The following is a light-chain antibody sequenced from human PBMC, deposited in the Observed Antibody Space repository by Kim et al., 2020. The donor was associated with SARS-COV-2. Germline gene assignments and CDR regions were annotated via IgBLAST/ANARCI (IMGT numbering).Light chain of an antibody. Sequence: SSLSASVGDRVTITCRASQDINNNLAWYQQKPWKPPQLLIHTASTVHSGVPSRFSGSGSGTHFSLTISSLQPEDIATYYCQRRGTFGQGTKVDIK. CDR2: TAS. J-gene: IGKJ1*01. CDR3: QRRGT. CDR1: QDINNN. V-gene: IGKV1-27*01.